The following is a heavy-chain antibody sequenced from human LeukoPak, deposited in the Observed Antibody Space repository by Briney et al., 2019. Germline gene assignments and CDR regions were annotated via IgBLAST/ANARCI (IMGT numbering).Heavy chain of an antibody. CDR1: GGSFSGYY. D-gene: IGHD3-22*01. V-gene: IGHV4-34*01. Sequence: SSETLSLTCAVYGGSFSGYYWSWIRQPPGKGLEWIGEINHSGSTNYNPSLKSRVTISVDTSKNQFSLKLRSVTAADTAVYYCARSSESYDSSGYYSYYFDYWGQGTLVTVSS. CDR2: INHSGST. CDR3: ARSSESYDSSGYYSYYFDY. J-gene: IGHJ4*02.